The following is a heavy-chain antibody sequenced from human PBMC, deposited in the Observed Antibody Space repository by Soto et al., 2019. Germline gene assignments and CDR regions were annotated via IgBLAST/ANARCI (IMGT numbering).Heavy chain of an antibody. Sequence: ASVKVSCKASGYTFTSYGISWVRQAPGQGLEWMGWISAYNGNTNYAQKLQGRVTMTTDTSTSTAYMELRSLRSDDTAVYYCARDSAVSPKEASDYYYYYGMDVWGQGTTVTVSS. V-gene: IGHV1-18*01. J-gene: IGHJ6*02. CDR2: ISAYNGNT. CDR3: ARDSAVSPKEASDYYYYYGMDV. CDR1: GYTFTSYG. D-gene: IGHD3-10*01.